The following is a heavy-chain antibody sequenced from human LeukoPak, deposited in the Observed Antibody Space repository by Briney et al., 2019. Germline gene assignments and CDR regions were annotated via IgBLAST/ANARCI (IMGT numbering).Heavy chain of an antibody. CDR2: IGGSGGNT. CDR3: AKSDWFDP. Sequence: GGSLRLSCAASGFIFSSYSMSWVRQAPGKGLEWVSAIGGSGGNTYYADSVKGRFTISRDNAKNTLYLQMDSLRVEDTAVYYCAKSDWFDPWGQGTLVTVSS. J-gene: IGHJ5*02. CDR1: GFIFSSYS. V-gene: IGHV3-23*01.